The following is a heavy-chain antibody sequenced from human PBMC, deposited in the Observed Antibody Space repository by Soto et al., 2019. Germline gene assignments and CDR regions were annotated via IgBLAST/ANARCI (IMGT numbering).Heavy chain of an antibody. CDR2: ISYDGSNK. CDR3: ARDRSRYSGYYYYGMDV. CDR1: GFTFSSYA. J-gene: IGHJ6*02. Sequence: QVQLVESGGGVVQPGRSLRLSCAASGFTFSSYAMHWVRQAPGKGLEWVAVISYDGSNKYYADSVKGRFTISRDNSKNTLYLQMNSLRAEDTAVYYCARDRSRYSGYYYYGMDVWGQGTTVTVSS. V-gene: IGHV3-30-3*01. D-gene: IGHD5-12*01.